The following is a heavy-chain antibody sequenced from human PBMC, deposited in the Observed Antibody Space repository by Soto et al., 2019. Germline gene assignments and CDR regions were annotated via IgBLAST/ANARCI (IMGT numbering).Heavy chain of an antibody. D-gene: IGHD4-17*01. CDR2: IIPILGIA. CDR3: AAMITVTSLDS. Sequence: QVQLVQSGAEVKKPGSSVKVSCKASGGTFSSYTISWVRQAPGQGLEWMGRIIPILGIANYAQKFQGRVTITADKPRSKAYMEVGSLRSEDTAVYYCAAMITVTSLDSWGQGTLVTVSS. CDR1: GGTFSSYT. J-gene: IGHJ4*02. V-gene: IGHV1-69*02.